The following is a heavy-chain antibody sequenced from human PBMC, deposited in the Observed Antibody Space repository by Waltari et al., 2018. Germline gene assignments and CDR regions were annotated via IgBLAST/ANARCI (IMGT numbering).Heavy chain of an antibody. CDR3: AKDFGGWYDY. V-gene: IGHV3-30*02. J-gene: IGHJ4*02. CDR1: VSTFSSYG. CDR2: IRYDGSNK. Sequence: QVQLVESGGGVVQPGGSLRLSCAASVSTFSSYGTHWVRQAPGKGLEWVAFIRYDGSNKYYADSVKGRFTISRDNSKNTLYLQMNSLRAEDTAVYYCAKDFGGWYDYWGQGTLVTVSS. D-gene: IGHD6-19*01.